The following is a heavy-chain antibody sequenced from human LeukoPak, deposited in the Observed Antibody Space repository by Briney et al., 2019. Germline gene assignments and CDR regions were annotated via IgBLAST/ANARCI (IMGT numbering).Heavy chain of an antibody. J-gene: IGHJ4*02. D-gene: IGHD3-10*01. CDR1: GYSISSGYY. Sequence: SETLSLTCAVSGYSISSGYYWGWIRQPPEKGLEWIGSIYHSGSTYYNPSLKSRVTISVDTSKNQFSLKLSSVTAADTAVYYCATSGFGETPFDYWGQGTLVTVSS. CDR2: IYHSGST. CDR3: ATSGFGETPFDY. V-gene: IGHV4-38-2*01.